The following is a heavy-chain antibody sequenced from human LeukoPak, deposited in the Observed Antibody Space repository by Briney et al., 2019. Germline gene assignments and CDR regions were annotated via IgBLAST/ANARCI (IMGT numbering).Heavy chain of an antibody. CDR3: ATSPMWFGELFGSYYMDV. CDR1: GYSISSGYY. Sequence: SETLSLTCTVSGYSISSGYYWGWIRQPPGKGLEWIGSIYHSGSTYYNPSLKSRVTISVDTSKNQFPLKLSSVTAADTAVYYCATSPMWFGELFGSYYMDVWGKGTTVTTSS. D-gene: IGHD3-10*01. CDR2: IYHSGST. V-gene: IGHV4-38-2*02. J-gene: IGHJ6*03.